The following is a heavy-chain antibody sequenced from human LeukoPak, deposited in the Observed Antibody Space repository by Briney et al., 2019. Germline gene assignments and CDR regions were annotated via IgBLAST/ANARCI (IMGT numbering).Heavy chain of an antibody. J-gene: IGHJ4*02. CDR3: AKPGDDYSDSGYFDY. Sequence: PGRSLRLSCAASGFTFSSYGMHWVRQDPGKGLEWVAVIWYDGSNKYYADSVKGRFTISRDNSKNTLYLQMNSLRAEDTAVYYCAKPGDDYSDSGYFDYWGQGTLVTVSS. CDR1: GFTFSSYG. D-gene: IGHD4-11*01. CDR2: IWYDGSNK. V-gene: IGHV3-33*06.